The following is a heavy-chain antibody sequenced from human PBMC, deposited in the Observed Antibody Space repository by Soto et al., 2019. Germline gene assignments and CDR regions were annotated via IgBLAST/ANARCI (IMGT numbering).Heavy chain of an antibody. Sequence: PSETLSLTCTVSGGSISSCGYYWIWIRQHPGKGLEWIGYIYYIGSTYYNPSLKSRVTISVDTSKNQFSLKLSSVTAADTAVYYCARGYYYGSGSYYKDYWGQGTLVTVSS. CDR3: ARGYYYGSGSYYKDY. CDR2: IYYIGST. CDR1: GGSISSCGYY. J-gene: IGHJ4*02. V-gene: IGHV4-31*03. D-gene: IGHD3-10*01.